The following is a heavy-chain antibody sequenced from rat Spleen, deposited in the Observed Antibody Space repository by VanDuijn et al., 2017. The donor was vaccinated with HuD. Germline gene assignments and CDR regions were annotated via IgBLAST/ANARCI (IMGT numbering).Heavy chain of an antibody. CDR1: GLSLTSNS. Sequence: QVQLKESGPGLVQPSQTLSLTCTVSGLSLTSNSVSWIRQPPGKGLEWMGVIWSHGGTDYNAAIKSRLSISRDTSKSQVFLKRNSLQSEDTAMYFCARGSVFFDYWGQGVMVTVSS. CDR3: ARGSVFFDY. J-gene: IGHJ2*01. CDR2: IWSHGGT. V-gene: IGHV2-47*01. D-gene: IGHD3-2*01.